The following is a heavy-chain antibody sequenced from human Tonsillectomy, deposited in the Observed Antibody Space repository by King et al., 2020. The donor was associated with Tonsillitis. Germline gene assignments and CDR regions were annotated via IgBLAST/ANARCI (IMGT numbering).Heavy chain of an antibody. D-gene: IGHD3-22*01. CDR1: GFTFGDYY. V-gene: IGHV3-11*01. CDR3: ARQMYYYDSGFDY. Sequence: VQLVESGGGLVKPGGSLRLSCEASGFTFGDYYMTWVRQAPGKGLEWVSHISSSGTTMYYGDSVKGRFTISRDKAKNSLYLEMDSLRVEDTAVYYCARQMYYYDSGFDYWGQGTLVTVSS. J-gene: IGHJ4*02. CDR2: ISSSGTTM.